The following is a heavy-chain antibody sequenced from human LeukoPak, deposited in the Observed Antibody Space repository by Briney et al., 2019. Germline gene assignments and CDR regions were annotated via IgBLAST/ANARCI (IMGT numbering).Heavy chain of an antibody. V-gene: IGHV3-30*14. J-gene: IGHJ6*02. CDR3: ARDGNTIFPYGMDV. CDR1: GFTFSSYA. Sequence: GGSLRLSCAASGFTFSSYAMHWVRQAPGKGLEWVAVISYDGSNKYYADSVKGRFTISRDNSKNTMYLQMNSLRAEDTAVYYCARDGNTIFPYGMDVWGQGTTVTVSS. CDR2: ISYDGSNK. D-gene: IGHD3-9*01.